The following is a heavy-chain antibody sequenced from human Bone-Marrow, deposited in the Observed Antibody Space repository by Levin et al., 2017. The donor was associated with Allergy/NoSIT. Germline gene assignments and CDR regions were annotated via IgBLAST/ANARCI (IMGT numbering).Heavy chain of an antibody. D-gene: IGHD6-19*01. CDR2: INSGGDTK. CDR3: SRGPLSSGGEVC. V-gene: IGHV3-48*02. CDR1: GFTFRNYN. Sequence: GGSLRLSCAASGFTFRNYNMNWVRQAPGKGLEWIAYINSGGDTKYYADSVKGRFTISRDNGENSLFLQMNSLRDEDTAQYYWSRGPLSSGGEVCWGQGTLVTVSS. J-gene: IGHJ4*02.